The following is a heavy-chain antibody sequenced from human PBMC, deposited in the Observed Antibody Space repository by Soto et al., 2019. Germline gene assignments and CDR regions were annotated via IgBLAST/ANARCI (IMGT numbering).Heavy chain of an antibody. V-gene: IGHV4-39*01. CDR2: IYYSGST. D-gene: IGHD2-21*02. Sequence: QLQLQESGPGLVKPSETLSLTCTVSGDSISRSNHYWGWIRQPPGKGLEWIGSIYYSGSTYDNPSLKGRVXIXXDTPKSQFSLRLSSVTAADTAVYYCVRALGGNSCFWGQGILVTVSS. CDR3: VRALGGNSCF. J-gene: IGHJ4*02. CDR1: GDSISRSNHY.